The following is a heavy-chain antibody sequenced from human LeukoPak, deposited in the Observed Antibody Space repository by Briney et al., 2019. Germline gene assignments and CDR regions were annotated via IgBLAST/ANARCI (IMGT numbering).Heavy chain of an antibody. CDR2: IWYDGNNQ. CDR1: GFSLSSSG. V-gene: IGHV3-33*01. D-gene: IGHD3-10*02. CDR3: ARRRGHHYYVRDY. Sequence: GGSLRLPCAASGFSLSSSGMHWGRQAPGKGLEWVAVIWYDGNNQYYADSVKGRFTISRDNSKNTLYLQMNSLRDEDTAVYYCARRRGHHYYVRDYWGQGTLVTVSS. J-gene: IGHJ4*02.